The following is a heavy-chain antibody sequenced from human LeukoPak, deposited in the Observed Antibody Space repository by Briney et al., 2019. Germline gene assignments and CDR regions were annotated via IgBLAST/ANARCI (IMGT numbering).Heavy chain of an antibody. CDR3: AREGSWYDRRRWYFDL. CDR1: GFIFSSFW. V-gene: IGHV3-74*01. D-gene: IGHD6-13*01. CDR2: INSDGRRA. J-gene: IGHJ2*01. Sequence: QPGGSLRLSCAASGFIFSSFWMHWVRQVPGKGLVWVSHINSDGRRADYADSVRGRFTISRDNAKNSLYLQMNSLRAEDTAVYYCAREGSWYDRRRWYFDLWGRGTLVTVSS.